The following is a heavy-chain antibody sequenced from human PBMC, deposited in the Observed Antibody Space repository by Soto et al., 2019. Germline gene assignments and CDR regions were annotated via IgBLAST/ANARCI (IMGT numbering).Heavy chain of an antibody. CDR1: GGSIRTSY. CDR2: IYHTGST. J-gene: IGHJ5*02. Sequence: PSETLSLTCNVSGGSIRTSYWTWIRQPPGKGLEWIGYIYHTGSTHYNPSFRSRVTMSVDTSKNQFSLRLSSVTAADTAVYYCARHPISYSDVLTGQIVYPEFNCIDPWGQGTLVTVSS. CDR3: ARHPISYSDVLTGQIVYPEFNCIDP. D-gene: IGHD3-9*01. V-gene: IGHV4-59*08.